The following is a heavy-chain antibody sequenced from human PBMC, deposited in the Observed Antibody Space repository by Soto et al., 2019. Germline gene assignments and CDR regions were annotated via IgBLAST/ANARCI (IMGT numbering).Heavy chain of an antibody. CDR2: ISGSGGTT. Sequence: GGSLRLSCAASGFTFSSYAMSWVRQAPGKGLEWVSAISGSGGTTYYADSVKGRFTISRDNSKDTVYLQMNSLRAEDTALYYCAKPFASGWYGVFDIWGQGTMVT. CDR3: AKPFASGWYGVFDI. CDR1: GFTFSSYA. D-gene: IGHD6-19*01. V-gene: IGHV3-23*01. J-gene: IGHJ3*02.